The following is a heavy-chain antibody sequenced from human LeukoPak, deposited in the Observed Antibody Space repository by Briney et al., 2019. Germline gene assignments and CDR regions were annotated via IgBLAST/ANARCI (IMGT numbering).Heavy chain of an antibody. CDR1: GGSISSYY. D-gene: IGHD6-13*01. CDR2: IYTSGST. Sequence: SETLSLTCTVSGGSISSYYWSWIRQPAGKGPEWIGRIYTSGSTNYNPSLKSRVTISVDKSKNQFSLKLSSVTAADTAVYYCARVLSSWQFDYWGQGTLVTVSS. J-gene: IGHJ4*02. CDR3: ARVLSSWQFDY. V-gene: IGHV4-4*07.